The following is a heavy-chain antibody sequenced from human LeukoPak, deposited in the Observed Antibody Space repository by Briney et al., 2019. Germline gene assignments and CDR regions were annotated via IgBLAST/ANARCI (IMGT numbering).Heavy chain of an antibody. CDR1: GFTFSSYS. J-gene: IGHJ4*02. V-gene: IGHV3-21*01. Sequence: GGSLRLSCAASGFTFSSYSMNWVRQAPGKGLEWVSSISSSSSYIYYADSVKGRFTISRDNAKNSLYLQMNSLRAEDTAVYYCAGIAVAGRDVDYWGQGTLVTVSS. CDR2: ISSSSSYI. CDR3: AGIAVAGRDVDY. D-gene: IGHD6-19*01.